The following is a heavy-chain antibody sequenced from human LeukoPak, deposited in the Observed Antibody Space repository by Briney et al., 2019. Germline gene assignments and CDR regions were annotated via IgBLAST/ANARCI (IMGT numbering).Heavy chain of an antibody. CDR3: ARAPRGSGWPEYFQH. D-gene: IGHD6-19*01. V-gene: IGHV1-8*01. CDR1: GYTFTSYD. J-gene: IGHJ1*01. CDR2: MNPNSGDT. Sequence: ASVKVSCKASGYTFTSYDINWVRQATGQGLEWMGWMNPNSGDTGYAQKFQGRVTMTRDMSTSTAYMELRSLRSDDTAVYYCARAPRGSGWPEYFQHWGQGTLVTVSS.